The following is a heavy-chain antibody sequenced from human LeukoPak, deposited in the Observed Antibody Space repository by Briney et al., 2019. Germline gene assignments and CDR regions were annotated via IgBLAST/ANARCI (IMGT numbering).Heavy chain of an antibody. Sequence: GGSLRLSCAASGFILSNYRMNWVRQAPGKGLEWVSYISSSGNSREYADSVKGRFTISRDNARDSLHLQMNSLRAGDTALYYCAKDVVSSRWTNFDYWGQGTLVTVSS. V-gene: IGHV3-21*04. CDR3: AKDVVSSRWTNFDY. D-gene: IGHD6-13*01. CDR1: GFILSNYR. CDR2: ISSSGNSR. J-gene: IGHJ4*02.